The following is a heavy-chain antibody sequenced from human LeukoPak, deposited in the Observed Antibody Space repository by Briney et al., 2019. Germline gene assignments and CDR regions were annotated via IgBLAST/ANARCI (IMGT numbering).Heavy chain of an antibody. CDR1: GFTFNGYW. V-gene: IGHV3-7*01. CDR2: IKQDGSEK. D-gene: IGHD3-3*01. J-gene: IGHJ4*02. Sequence: GGSLRLSCAASGFTFNGYWMSWVRQAPGKGLEWVANIKQDGSEKYYVDSVRGRVTISRDNAENSLFLQMNRLRVEDTAVYYCTRDFGRSSYYFDFWGQGTLVTVSS. CDR3: TRDFGRSSYYFDF.